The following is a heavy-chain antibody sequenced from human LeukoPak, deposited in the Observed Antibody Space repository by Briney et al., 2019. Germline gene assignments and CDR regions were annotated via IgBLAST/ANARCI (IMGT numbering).Heavy chain of an antibody. Sequence: GGSLRLSCAASGFTFSSYSMNWVRQAPGKGLEWVSSIGSTSNYIYYSDSVKGRFIISRDNANNSLFLQMTSLRAEDTALYYCVRDAASPDYWGQGTLVTVSS. CDR2: IGSTSNYI. CDR1: GFTFSSYS. CDR3: VRDAASPDY. J-gene: IGHJ4*02. D-gene: IGHD6-25*01. V-gene: IGHV3-21*01.